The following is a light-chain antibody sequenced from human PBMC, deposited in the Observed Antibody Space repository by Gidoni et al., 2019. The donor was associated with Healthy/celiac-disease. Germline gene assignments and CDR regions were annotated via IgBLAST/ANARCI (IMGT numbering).Light chain of an antibody. J-gene: IGLJ3*02. Sequence: QSLLTQPPSVSGAPGQRVTISCTGSSSNIGAGYDVHWSQQRPATAPKLLIYGNRNRPSGVPDRFCGSKAGTSASLAITGHQAEEEADYYCQSYDSSMGDSVFGGGTKLTVL. V-gene: IGLV1-40*01. CDR1: SSNIGAGYD. CDR2: GNR. CDR3: QSYDSSMGDSV.